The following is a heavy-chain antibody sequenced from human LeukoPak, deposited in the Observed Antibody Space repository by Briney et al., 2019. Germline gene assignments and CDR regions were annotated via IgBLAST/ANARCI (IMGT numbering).Heavy chain of an antibody. CDR3: ARGLYCSSTSCYTGSLDY. J-gene: IGHJ4*02. D-gene: IGHD2-2*02. CDR1: GFTFSAYG. V-gene: IGHV3-23*01. Sequence: GGSLRLSCAASGFTFSAYGMSWVRQSPRKGLEWVSGVSGADGTTYYADSVKGRFTISRDNSKSTLYLQMNNLRAEDTAVYYCARGLYCSSTSCYTGSLDYWGQGTLVTVSS. CDR2: VSGADGTT.